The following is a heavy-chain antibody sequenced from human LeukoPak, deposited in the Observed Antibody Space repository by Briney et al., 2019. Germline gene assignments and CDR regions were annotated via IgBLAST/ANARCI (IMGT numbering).Heavy chain of an antibody. CDR2: ISSSSSYI. CDR1: GFTFSSYS. J-gene: IGHJ4*02. D-gene: IGHD6-19*01. V-gene: IGHV3-21*01. CDR3: ARRLRSSGWYDFDY. Sequence: GGSLRLSCAASGFTFSSYSMNWVRRAPGKGLEWVSSISSSSSYIYYADSVKGRFTISRDNAKNSLYLQMNSLRAEDTAVYYCARRLRSSGWYDFDYWGQGTLVTVSS.